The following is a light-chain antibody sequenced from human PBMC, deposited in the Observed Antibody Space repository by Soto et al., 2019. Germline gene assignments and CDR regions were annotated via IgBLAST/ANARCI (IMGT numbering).Light chain of an antibody. Sequence: EIVMTQSPATLSVSPGERDTLSCKASQSVSSSYLAWYQQKPGRALRLLIDGASTRATGIPDRFSGSGSGTDFTLTISRLEPEDVAVYYCQQYEAVVTFGQGTKVDIK. CDR2: GAS. CDR3: QQYEAVVT. V-gene: IGKV3-20*01. CDR1: QSVSSSY. J-gene: IGKJ1*01.